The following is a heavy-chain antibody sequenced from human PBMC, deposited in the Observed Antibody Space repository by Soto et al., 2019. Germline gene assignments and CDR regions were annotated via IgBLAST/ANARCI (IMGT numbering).Heavy chain of an antibody. CDR3: ARWFVEPR. Sequence: QVQLQESGPGLVKPSETLSLTCAVSGGSISSYYWRWIRQPPGKGLEWIGYIYYSGSTNYNPSLKSRVTTSVDTSKNQFSLKLSSVTAADTAVYYCARWFVEPRWGQGTLVTVSS. CDR1: GGSISSYY. V-gene: IGHV4-59*01. J-gene: IGHJ4*02. CDR2: IYYSGST. D-gene: IGHD3-10*01.